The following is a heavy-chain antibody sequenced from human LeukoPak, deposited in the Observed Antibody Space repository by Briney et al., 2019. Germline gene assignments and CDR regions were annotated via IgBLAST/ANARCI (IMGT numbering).Heavy chain of an antibody. Sequence: GGSLRLSCAASGFIFSDYVMNWLRQAPGRGLEWVAYIRYDGTHKYYIDSVKGRFTISRDNSKNTLYLQMNSLRPEDRAVYYGAKFGRGYHLDSWGQGTLVTVSS. D-gene: IGHD3-16*01. CDR1: GFIFSDYV. CDR2: IRYDGTHK. CDR3: AKFGRGYHLDS. V-gene: IGHV3-30*02. J-gene: IGHJ4*02.